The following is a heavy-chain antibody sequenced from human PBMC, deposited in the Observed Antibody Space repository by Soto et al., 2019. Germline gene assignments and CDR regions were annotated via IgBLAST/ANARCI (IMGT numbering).Heavy chain of an antibody. CDR2: IYHSGST. CDR1: GGSISSSNW. J-gene: IGHJ6*02. V-gene: IGHV4-4*02. CDR3: ARDRPIAAAGTGYYYYGMDV. D-gene: IGHD6-13*01. Sequence: SETLSLTCAVSGGSISSSNWWSWVRQPPGKGLEWIGEIYHSGSTNYNPSLKSRVTISVDKSKNQFSLKLSSVTAADTAVYYCARDRPIAAAGTGYYYYGMDVWGQGTTVTVSS.